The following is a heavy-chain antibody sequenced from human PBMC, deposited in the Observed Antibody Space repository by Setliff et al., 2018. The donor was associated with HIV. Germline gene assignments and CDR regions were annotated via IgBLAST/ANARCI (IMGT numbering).Heavy chain of an antibody. CDR1: GFTFTNYG. CDR2: ISAYNGHT. J-gene: IGHJ4*02. Sequence: ASVKVSCKASGFTFTNYGFSWVRQAPGQGLEWMGWISAYNGHTVYAQNLQGRVTMTTDTSTSTVYMELRSLRSDDTAVYYCARDGGSSVYYFDYWGQGTLVTVS. D-gene: IGHD6-6*01. CDR3: ARDGGSSVYYFDY. V-gene: IGHV1-18*01.